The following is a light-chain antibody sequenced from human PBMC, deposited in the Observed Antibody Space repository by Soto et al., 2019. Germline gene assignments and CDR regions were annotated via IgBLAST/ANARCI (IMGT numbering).Light chain of an antibody. CDR1: QSINHW. CDR3: QQYESFPRT. V-gene: IGKV1-5*03. Sequence: DIQMTQSPSTLSASVGDRVTITCRASQSINHWLAWYQQKPGKAPKLFIFKASTLESGVPSRFSGSGSGTEFTLSISSRQPDDFATYFCQQYESFPRTFGQGTKVEIK. J-gene: IGKJ1*01. CDR2: KAS.